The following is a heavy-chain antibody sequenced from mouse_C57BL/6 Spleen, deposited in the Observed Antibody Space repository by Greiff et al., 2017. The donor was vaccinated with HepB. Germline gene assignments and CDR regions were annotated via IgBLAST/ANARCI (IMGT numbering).Heavy chain of an antibody. D-gene: IGHD3-2*02. CDR2: IYPRSGKT. Sequence: QVQLQQSGAELARPGASVKLSCKASGYTFTSYGISWVKQRTGQGLEWIGEIYPRSGKTYYNEKFKGKATLTADKSSSTAYMELRSLTSEDSAVYFCARRGDSSGYVAWFAYWGQGTLVTVSA. V-gene: IGHV1-81*01. CDR3: ARRGDSSGYVAWFAY. CDR1: GYTFTSYG. J-gene: IGHJ3*01.